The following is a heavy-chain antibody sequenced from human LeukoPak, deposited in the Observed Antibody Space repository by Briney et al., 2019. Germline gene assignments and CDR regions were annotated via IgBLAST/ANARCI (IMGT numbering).Heavy chain of an antibody. V-gene: IGHV3-30*12. Sequence: GGSLRLSCAASGFSFSTSGMHWIRQAPGKGLEWVAFIEFDGGQHYNADSVKGRFTISRDNAKNSLYLQMNSLRAEDTAVYYCARGPSSYDILTGLGMDVWGQGTTVTVSS. CDR3: ARGPSSYDILTGLGMDV. CDR1: GFSFSTSG. D-gene: IGHD3-9*01. J-gene: IGHJ6*02. CDR2: IEFDGGQH.